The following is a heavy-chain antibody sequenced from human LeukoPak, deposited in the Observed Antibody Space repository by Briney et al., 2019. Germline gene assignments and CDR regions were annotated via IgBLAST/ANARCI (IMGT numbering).Heavy chain of an antibody. D-gene: IGHD5-12*01. J-gene: IGHJ4*02. V-gene: IGHV4-30-2*01. CDR1: GGSISSGGYY. CDR2: IYHSGST. Sequence: SQTLSLTCTVSGGSISSGGYYWSWIRQPPGKGLEWIGYIYHSGSTYYNPSLKSRVTISVDRSKNQFSLKLSSVTAADTAVYYCARGYSGYEDYWGQGTLVTVSS. CDR3: ARGYSGYEDY.